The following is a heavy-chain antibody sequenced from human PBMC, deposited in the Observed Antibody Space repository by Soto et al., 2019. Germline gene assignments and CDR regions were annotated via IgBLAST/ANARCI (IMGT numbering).Heavy chain of an antibody. J-gene: IGHJ4*02. V-gene: IGHV4-39*01. CDR1: GGSISSSSYY. D-gene: IGHD5-18*01. CDR3: ARLKGEMATAAFDY. Sequence: SETLSLTCTVSGGSISSSSYYWGWIRQPPGKGLEWIGSIYYSGSTYYNPSLKSRVTISVDTSKNQFSLKLSSVTAADPAVYYCARLKGEMATAAFDYWGQGTLVTVSS. CDR2: IYYSGST.